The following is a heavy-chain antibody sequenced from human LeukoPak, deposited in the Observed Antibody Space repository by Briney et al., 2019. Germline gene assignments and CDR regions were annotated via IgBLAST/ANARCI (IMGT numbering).Heavy chain of an antibody. Sequence: GGSLRLSCAASGFTFDDYGMSWVRQAPGKGLEWVSGINWNGGSTGYADSVKGRFTISRDNAKNSLYLQMNSLRAEDTALYYCARDLHSSGWYVGAETAGYWGQGTLVTVSS. CDR1: GFTFDDYG. CDR3: ARDLHSSGWYVGAETAGY. D-gene: IGHD6-19*01. CDR2: INWNGGST. J-gene: IGHJ4*02. V-gene: IGHV3-20*04.